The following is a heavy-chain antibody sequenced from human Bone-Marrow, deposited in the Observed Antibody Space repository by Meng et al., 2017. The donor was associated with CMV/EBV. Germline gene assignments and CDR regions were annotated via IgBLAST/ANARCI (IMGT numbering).Heavy chain of an antibody. D-gene: IGHD3-16*01. CDR2: FGSYNSNA. CDR1: GYSFSNSG. CDR3: ARGAGWGSDY. V-gene: IGHV1-18*01. J-gene: IGHJ4*02. Sequence: VSCKASGYSFSNSGITWVRQAPGQGLERMGWFGSYNSNANYAQKFRDRVTVTTDASTSTAYMELRSLRSDDAALYDCARGAGWGSDYWGQGILVTVSS.